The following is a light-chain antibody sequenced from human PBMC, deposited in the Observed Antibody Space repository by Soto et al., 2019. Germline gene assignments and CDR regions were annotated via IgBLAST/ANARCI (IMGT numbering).Light chain of an antibody. Sequence: EIVLTQSPATLSLSPGERATLSCKASQSVSSSYLAWYQQKPGQAPRLLMYGASSRATGIPDRFSGTGSGTDFTLTISRLEPEDFAVYYCQQYGSSPYTFGLGTKVDIK. V-gene: IGKV3-20*01. J-gene: IGKJ2*01. CDR1: QSVSSSY. CDR2: GAS. CDR3: QQYGSSPYT.